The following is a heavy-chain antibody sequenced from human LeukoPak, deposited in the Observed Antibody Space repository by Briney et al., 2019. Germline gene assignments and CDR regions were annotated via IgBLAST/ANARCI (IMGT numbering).Heavy chain of an antibody. Sequence: ASVKVSCKASGGTFSSYAISWVRQAPGQGLEWVGGIIPIFGTANYAQKFQGRVTITADESTSTAYMELSSLRSEDTAVYYCARGNTIFGVVYNWFDPWGQGTLVTVSS. CDR1: GGTFSSYA. D-gene: IGHD3-3*01. CDR2: IIPIFGTA. J-gene: IGHJ5*02. V-gene: IGHV1-69*13. CDR3: ARGNTIFGVVYNWFDP.